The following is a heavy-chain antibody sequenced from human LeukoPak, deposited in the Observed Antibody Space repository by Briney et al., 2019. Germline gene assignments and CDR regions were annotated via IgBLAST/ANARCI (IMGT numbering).Heavy chain of an antibody. J-gene: IGHJ4*02. CDR2: IYYSGST. CDR3: ARDGPGLRAVAGTRYFDY. CDR1: YGSISDISYY. Sequence: SETLSLTCTVSYGSISDISYYWGWIRQPPGKGLEWIGSIYYSGSTYYNPSLKSRVTISVDTSKNQFSLKLSSVTAADTAVYYCARDGPGLRAVAGTRYFDYWGQGTLVTVSS. D-gene: IGHD6-19*01. V-gene: IGHV4-39*07.